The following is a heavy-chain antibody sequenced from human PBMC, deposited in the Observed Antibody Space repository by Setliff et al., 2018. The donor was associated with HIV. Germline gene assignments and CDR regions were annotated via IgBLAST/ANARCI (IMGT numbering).Heavy chain of an antibody. Sequence: GASVKVSCKASGYSFARYGLSWVRQAPGQGLEWMGWINPNDGGANYAPRFQGRVTMTSNTSITAASMELSSLRSDDTAVYYCALSSTTTRPYNWFDPWGQGTLVTVSS. CDR3: ALSSTTTRPYNWFDP. J-gene: IGHJ5*02. CDR1: GYSFARYG. D-gene: IGHD1-1*01. CDR2: INPNDGGA. V-gene: IGHV1-2*02.